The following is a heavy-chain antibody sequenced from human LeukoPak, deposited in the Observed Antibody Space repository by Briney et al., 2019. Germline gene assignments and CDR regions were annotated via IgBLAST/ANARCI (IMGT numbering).Heavy chain of an antibody. D-gene: IGHD2-21*01. CDR2: IYYSGST. Sequence: PSETLSLTCTVSGGSISSYYWSWIRQPPGKGLEWIGYIYYSGSTYYNPSLKSRVTISVDTSKNQFSLKLSSVTAADTAVYYCARGDGTGLNPWGDRGGDLPARFDPWGQGTLVTVSS. CDR3: ARGDGTGLNPWGDRGGDLPARFDP. CDR1: GGSISSYY. V-gene: IGHV4-59*12. J-gene: IGHJ5*02.